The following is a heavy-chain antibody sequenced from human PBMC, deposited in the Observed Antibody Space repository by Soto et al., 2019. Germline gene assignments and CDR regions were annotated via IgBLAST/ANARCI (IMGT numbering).Heavy chain of an antibody. V-gene: IGHV4-61*01. J-gene: IGHJ4*02. CDR3: ARERGGDGYNSRYYDY. CDR2: IYYSGST. Sequence: PSEPLSLTCTVCGGSVSSKPYCWGGWGQPPGRGRERIGNIYYSGSTNYSPSLNSRVTMSVDTPKNQFSVKLTTVTGADTAVYYCARERGGDGYNSRYYDYWGQGALVTVSS. D-gene: IGHD2-21*01. CDR1: GGSVSSKPYC.